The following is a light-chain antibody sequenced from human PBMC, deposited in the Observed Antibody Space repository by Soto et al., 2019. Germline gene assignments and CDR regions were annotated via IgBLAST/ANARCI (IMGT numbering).Light chain of an antibody. J-gene: IGKJ2*02. V-gene: IGKV1-39*01. CDR1: QSISSY. Sequence: IQMTQSPSSLSASVGDRVTITCRASQSISSYLNWYQQKPGKAPKPLIYAASSLQSGVPSRFSGSGSGTDFTLTISSLQPEDFATYYCQQSNTTSTFGQGTKLEIK. CDR2: AAS. CDR3: QQSNTTST.